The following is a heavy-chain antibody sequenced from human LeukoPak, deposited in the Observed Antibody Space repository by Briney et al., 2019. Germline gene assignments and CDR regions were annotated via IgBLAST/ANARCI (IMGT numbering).Heavy chain of an antibody. D-gene: IGHD3-22*01. CDR2: ISSSSTYI. CDR3: ARDQYYDSSGYSNYYYGMDV. J-gene: IGHJ6*02. Sequence: GGSLRLSCAASGFTFNSYSMNWVRQAPGKGLEWVSSISSSSTYIYYADSMKGRFTISGDNAKNSLYLQMNSLRVEDTAVYYCARDQYYDSSGYSNYYYGMDVWGQGTTVTVSS. V-gene: IGHV3-21*01. CDR1: GFTFNSYS.